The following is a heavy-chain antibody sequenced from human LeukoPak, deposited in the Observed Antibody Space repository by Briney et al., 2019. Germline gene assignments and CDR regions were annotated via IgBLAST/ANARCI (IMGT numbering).Heavy chain of an antibody. D-gene: IGHD6-6*01. Sequence: SETLSLTCTVSGDSISSGDYYWSWIRQPPGKRLEWIGYIYYSGSTYYNPSLKSRVTISVDTSKNQFSLKLSSVTAADTAVYYCASWQMYSSSSGSFDYWGQGTLVTVSS. CDR1: GDSISSGDYY. CDR2: IYYSGST. V-gene: IGHV4-30-4*01. J-gene: IGHJ4*02. CDR3: ASWQMYSSSSGSFDY.